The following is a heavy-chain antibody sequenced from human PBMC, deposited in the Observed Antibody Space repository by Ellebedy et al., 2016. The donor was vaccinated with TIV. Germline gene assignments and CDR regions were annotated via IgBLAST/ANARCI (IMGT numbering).Heavy chain of an antibody. CDR1: GDSVSSNRAA. Sequence: SQTLSLTCAISGDSVSSNRAAWNWIRQSPSRGLEWLGRTYYRSKWYNDYAVSVKGRITVNPVTSKTQFSLQLNSVTPEDTAVYYCGRNGALAGDGEVDVWGQGTTVTVSS. J-gene: IGHJ6*02. CDR3: GRNGALAGDGEVDV. V-gene: IGHV6-1*01. D-gene: IGHD3-10*01. CDR2: TYYRSKWYN.